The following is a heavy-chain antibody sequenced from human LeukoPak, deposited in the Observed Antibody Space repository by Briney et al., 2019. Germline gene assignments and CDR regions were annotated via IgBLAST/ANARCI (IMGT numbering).Heavy chain of an antibody. CDR1: GFTFSSYA. CDR3: TRGPRGYDSSGAP. Sequence: GGSLRLSCAASGFTFSSYAMNWVRQAPGKGLEWVSDISGSGGSTYYADSVKGRFTISRDNSNNTLYLQMNSLRVEDTAVYYCTRGPRGYDSSGAPWGQGTLVTVSS. D-gene: IGHD3-22*01. CDR2: ISGSGGST. V-gene: IGHV3-23*01. J-gene: IGHJ5*02.